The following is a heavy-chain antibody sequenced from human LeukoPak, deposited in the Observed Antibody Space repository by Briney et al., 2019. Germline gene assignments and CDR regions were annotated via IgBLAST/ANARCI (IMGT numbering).Heavy chain of an antibody. CDR3: ARETSGELWLRGDYFDY. CDR2: ISAYNGNT. V-gene: IGHV1-18*01. Sequence: ASVKVSCKASGYTFTSYGISLVRQAPGQGLEWMGWISAYNGNTNYAQKLQGRVTMTTDTSTSTAYMELRSLRSDDTAVYYCARETSGELWLRGDYFDYWGQGTLVTVSS. J-gene: IGHJ4*02. CDR1: GYTFTSYG. D-gene: IGHD5-18*01.